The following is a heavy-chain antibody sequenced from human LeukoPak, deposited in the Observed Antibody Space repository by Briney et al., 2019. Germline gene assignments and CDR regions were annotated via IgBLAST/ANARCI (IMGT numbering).Heavy chain of an antibody. CDR2: IIPIFGTA. V-gene: IGHV1-69*13. Sequence: SVKVSCKASGGTFSSYAISWVRQAPGQGLEWMGGIIPIFGTANYAQKFQGRVTITADESTSTVYMELSSLRSEDTAVYYCARVVAAAGTGLDYWGQGTLVTVSS. CDR1: GGTFSSYA. D-gene: IGHD6-13*01. CDR3: ARVVAAAGTGLDY. J-gene: IGHJ4*02.